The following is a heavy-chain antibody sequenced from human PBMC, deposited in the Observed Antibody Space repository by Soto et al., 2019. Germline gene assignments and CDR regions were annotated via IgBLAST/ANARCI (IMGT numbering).Heavy chain of an antibody. CDR3: VKDCTGGSCRAGY. D-gene: IGHD2-15*01. J-gene: IGHJ1*01. CDR1: GCPVSSFA. CDR2: ITTTGGTK. Sequence: EVQLLDSGGGLVQPGGSLRLSCAASGCPVSSFAMTWVRQAPGKGLEWVSSITTTGGTKYYADSVKGRFTISRDNSKNTVYLQATSLRAEDTAVYYCVKDCTGGSCRAGYWGQGTMVTVSA. V-gene: IGHV3-23*01.